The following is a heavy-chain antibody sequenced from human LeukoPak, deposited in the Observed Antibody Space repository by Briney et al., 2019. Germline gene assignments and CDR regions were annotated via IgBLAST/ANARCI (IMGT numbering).Heavy chain of an antibody. V-gene: IGHV3-21*01. CDR3: ARDDGGNFNDAFDI. CDR2: I. Sequence: PGGSLRLSCAASGFTFSSYTMNWVRQAPGKGLEWVSSIYADSVKGRFTISRDNAKKSLYLQMNSLRAEDTAVYYCARDDGGNFNDAFDIWGQGTMVTVSS. CDR1: GFTFSSYT. J-gene: IGHJ3*02. D-gene: IGHD4-23*01.